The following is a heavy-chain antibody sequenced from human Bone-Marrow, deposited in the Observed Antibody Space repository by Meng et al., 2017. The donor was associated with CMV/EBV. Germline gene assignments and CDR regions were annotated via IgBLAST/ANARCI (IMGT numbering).Heavy chain of an antibody. CDR3: ARPPYDFWSGYYRGWINYFDY. V-gene: IGHV3-21*01. J-gene: IGHJ4*02. CDR1: GFTFSSYS. D-gene: IGHD3-3*01. CDR2: ISSSSSYI. Sequence: GESLKISCAASGFTFSSYSMNWVRQAPGKGLEWVSSISSSSSYIYYADSVKGRFTISRDNAKNSLYLQMNSLRAEDTAVYYCARPPYDFWSGYYRGWINYFDYWGQGTLVTVSS.